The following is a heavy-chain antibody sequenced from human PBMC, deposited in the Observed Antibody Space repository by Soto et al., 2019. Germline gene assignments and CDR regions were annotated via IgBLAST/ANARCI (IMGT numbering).Heavy chain of an antibody. J-gene: IGHJ4*02. Sequence: PGGSLRLSCAASAFSFSTSWMHWVRQAPGKGLEWVAAISNDGSDKNYSASVQGRFSVSRDNTKNTLYLQMNNLRDEDTAVYYCATAPLWGQGTLVTVSS. CDR2: ISNDGSDK. CDR1: AFSFSTSW. CDR3: ATAPL. V-gene: IGHV3-30*03.